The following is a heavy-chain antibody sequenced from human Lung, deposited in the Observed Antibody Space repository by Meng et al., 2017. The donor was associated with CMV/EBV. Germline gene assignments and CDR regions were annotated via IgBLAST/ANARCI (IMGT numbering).Heavy chain of an antibody. CDR1: GGSFSGYY. J-gene: IGHJ6*02. V-gene: IGHV4-34*01. Sequence: SETLSLTCAVYGGSFSGYYWSWIRQPPGKGLEWIGEINHSGSTNYNPSLESRVTISGDTSKNHFSLMLSSMTAADTAVYYCASGKYYYGSGSYYNYYYYGMDVWGQGTTVTVSS. D-gene: IGHD3-10*01. CDR3: ASGKYYYGSGSYYNYYYYGMDV. CDR2: INHSGST.